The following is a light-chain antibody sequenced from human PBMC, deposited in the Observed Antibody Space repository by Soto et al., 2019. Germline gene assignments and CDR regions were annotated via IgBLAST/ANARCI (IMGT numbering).Light chain of an antibody. CDR1: QSITSY. Sequence: DIQMTQSPSSLAASVGARVTITCRASQSITSYLNWYQQKPGKAPNLLIYAASSLQSGVPSRFSGSGSGTDFTLTISSLQPEDFATYFCQQSYSIPFTFGPGTKVDTK. J-gene: IGKJ3*01. CDR2: AAS. CDR3: QQSYSIPFT. V-gene: IGKV1-39*01.